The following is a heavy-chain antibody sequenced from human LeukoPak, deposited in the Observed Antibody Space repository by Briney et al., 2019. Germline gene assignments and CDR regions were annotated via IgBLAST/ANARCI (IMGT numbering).Heavy chain of an antibody. D-gene: IGHD3-22*01. J-gene: IGHJ4*02. CDR3: AKDMAYYDSSGAKDY. CDR1: GFTFDDYA. V-gene: IGHV3-9*01. Sequence: GGSLRLSCAASGFTFDDYAMHWARQAPGKGLEWVSGISWNSGSIGYADSVKGRFTISRDNAKNSLYLQMNSLRAEDTALYYCAKDMAYYDSSGAKDYWGQGTLVTVSS. CDR2: ISWNSGSI.